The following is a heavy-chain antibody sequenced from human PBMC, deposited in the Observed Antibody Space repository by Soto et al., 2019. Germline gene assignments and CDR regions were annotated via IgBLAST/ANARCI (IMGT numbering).Heavy chain of an antibody. J-gene: IGHJ4*02. CDR2: IYYTGNT. V-gene: IGHV4-59*08. CDR3: AGSSYPTSSGAEY. CDR1: GASMSSYY. D-gene: IGHD2-2*01. Sequence: SETLSLTCTVSGASMSSYYWSWIRQPPGKGLEYIGFIYYTGNTNYSPSLKGRVTISIDTSKNQFSLTLNSVTAADTAVYYCAGSSYPTSSGAEYWGQGTLVT.